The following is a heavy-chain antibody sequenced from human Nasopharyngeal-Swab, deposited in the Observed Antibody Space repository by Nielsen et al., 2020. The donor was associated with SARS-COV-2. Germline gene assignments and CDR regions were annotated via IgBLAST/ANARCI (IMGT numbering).Heavy chain of an antibody. Sequence: GGSLRLSCAASGFSITTYGMTWVRQAPGKGLEWVSSISELGSGIYYADSVRGRFSISRDTSKNTVYLQMNTLRADDTALYFRTRGLTGHIVQWNPSPYWGQGTLVTVSS. CDR1: GFSITTYG. V-gene: IGHV3-23*01. J-gene: IGHJ4*02. CDR3: TRGLTGHIVQWNPSPY. D-gene: IGHD1-14*01. CDR2: ISELGSGI.